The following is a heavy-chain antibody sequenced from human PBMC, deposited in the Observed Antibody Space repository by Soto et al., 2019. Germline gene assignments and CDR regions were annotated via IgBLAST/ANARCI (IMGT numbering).Heavy chain of an antibody. CDR1: GFSFSNHG. D-gene: IGHD3-10*01. J-gene: IGHJ4*02. CDR3: VSGEGRHGHATRFDY. CDR2: ISNDGNNR. Sequence: QMQLVESGGGAVQPGRSLRLSCAASGFSFSNHGMHWVRQAPGKGLEWVADISNDGNNRWYVDSVKGRFTISRDNSKNTVYLPMNGLRTEDTAVYYCVSGEGRHGHATRFDYWGQGTLVTVSS. V-gene: IGHV3-30*03.